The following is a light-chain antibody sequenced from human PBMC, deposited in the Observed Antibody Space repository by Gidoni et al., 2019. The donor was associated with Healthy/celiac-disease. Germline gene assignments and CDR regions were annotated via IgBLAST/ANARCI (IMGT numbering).Light chain of an antibody. V-gene: IGLV2-23*01. CDR2: EGS. CDR1: SSDVGSYNL. Sequence: QSALTQPASVSGSPGQSITISCTGTSSDVGSYNLVSWYQQHPGKAPKLMIYEGSKRPSGVSNRFSGSKSGNTASLTISGLQAEDEADYYCCLIQVVARGVIFGGGTKLTVL. CDR3: CLIQVVARGVI. J-gene: IGLJ2*01.